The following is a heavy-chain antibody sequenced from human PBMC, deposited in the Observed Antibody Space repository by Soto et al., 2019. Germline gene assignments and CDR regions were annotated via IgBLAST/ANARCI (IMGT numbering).Heavy chain of an antibody. CDR3: AKDRAARGYYYYGMDV. D-gene: IGHD6-6*01. J-gene: IGHJ6*02. V-gene: IGHV3-30*18. CDR2: ISYDGSNK. Sequence: GGSLRLSCAASGFTFSSYGMHWVRQAPGKGLEWVAVISYDGSNKYYADSVKGRFTISRDNSKNTLYLQMNSLRAEDTAVYYCAKDRAARGYYYYGMDVWGQGTTVTV. CDR1: GFTFSSYG.